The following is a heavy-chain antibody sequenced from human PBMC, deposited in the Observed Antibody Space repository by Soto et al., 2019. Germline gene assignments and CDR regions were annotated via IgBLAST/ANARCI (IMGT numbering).Heavy chain of an antibody. CDR2: IYPGDSDT. V-gene: IGHV5-51*01. Sequence: GESLKISCKGSGYSFTSYWIGWVRQMPGKGLEWMGIIYPGDSDTRYSPSFQGQVTISADKSISTAYLQWSSLKASDTAMYYCARLDIVVVPAAYYYFDYWGQGTLVTVSS. D-gene: IGHD2-2*03. J-gene: IGHJ4*02. CDR3: ARLDIVVVPAAYYYFDY. CDR1: GYSFTSYW.